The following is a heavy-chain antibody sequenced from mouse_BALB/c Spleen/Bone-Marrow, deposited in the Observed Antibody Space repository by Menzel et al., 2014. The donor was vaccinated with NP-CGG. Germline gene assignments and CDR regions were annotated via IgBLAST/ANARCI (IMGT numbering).Heavy chain of an antibody. Sequence: VQLQQPGAEPVKPGASVKLSCTASGFNIKDTYMHWVKQRPEQGLEWIGRIDPANGNTKYDPRFQGKATITADTSSNTAYLQLSSLTSEDTAVYYCAFYYYGSSPFAYWGQGTLVTVSA. J-gene: IGHJ3*01. D-gene: IGHD1-1*01. CDR2: IDPANGNT. CDR3: AFYYYGSSPFAY. V-gene: IGHV14-3*02. CDR1: GFNIKDTY.